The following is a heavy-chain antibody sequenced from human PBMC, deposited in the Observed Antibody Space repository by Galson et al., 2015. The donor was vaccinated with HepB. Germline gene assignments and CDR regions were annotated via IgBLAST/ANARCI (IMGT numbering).Heavy chain of an antibody. D-gene: IGHD6-6*01. Sequence: TLSLTCTVSGGSISSGSYHWSWIRQPAGKGLEWIGRIYTSGSTNYNPSLKSRVTMSVDTSKNQFSLKLSSVTAADTAVYYCARVGRAARDAFDIWGQGTMVTVSS. CDR1: GGSISSGSYH. J-gene: IGHJ3*02. CDR3: ARVGRAARDAFDI. V-gene: IGHV4-61*02. CDR2: IYTSGST.